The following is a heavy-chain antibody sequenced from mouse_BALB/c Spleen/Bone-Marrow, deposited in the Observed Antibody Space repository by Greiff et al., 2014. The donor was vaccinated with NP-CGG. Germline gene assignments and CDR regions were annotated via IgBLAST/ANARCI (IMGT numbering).Heavy chain of an antibody. V-gene: IGHV5-6-3*01. CDR1: GFTFSSYG. J-gene: IGHJ2*01. CDR3: ARDYYGSSDY. CDR2: INSNGGST. Sequence: EVQRVESGGGLVQPGGSLKLSCAASGFTFSSYGMSWVRQTPDKRLELVATINSNGGSTYYPDSVKGRFTISRDNAKNTLYLQMSSLKSEDTAMYYCARDYYGSSDYWGQGTTLTGSS. D-gene: IGHD1-1*01.